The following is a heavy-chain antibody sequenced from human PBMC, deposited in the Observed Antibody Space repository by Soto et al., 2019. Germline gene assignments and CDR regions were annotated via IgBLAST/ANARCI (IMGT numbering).Heavy chain of an antibody. J-gene: IGHJ6*02. D-gene: IGHD3-10*01. CDR1: GGSISSDAYY. CDR3: ARVTGSGIHGV. Sequence: QVQLQESGPGLVKPSQTLSLTCTVSGGSISSDAYYWSWIRQHPGKGLEWIGYIYYSGSTYYNPSLKSRVSISVDTSKNQFSLKLSSVTAADTAVYYSARVTGSGIHGVWVQGTTVTVSS. CDR2: IYYSGST. V-gene: IGHV4-31*03.